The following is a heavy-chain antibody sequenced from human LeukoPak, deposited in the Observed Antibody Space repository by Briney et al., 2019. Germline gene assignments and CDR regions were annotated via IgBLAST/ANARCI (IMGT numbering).Heavy chain of an antibody. CDR2: MNPNSGNT. Sequence: ASVKVSCKASGYTFTSYDINWVRQATGQGLEWMVWMNPNSGNTGYAQKFQDRVTMTRNTSISTAYMELSSLRSEDTAVYYCARVRGSSGWFDPWGQGTLVTVSS. D-gene: IGHD6-6*01. J-gene: IGHJ5*02. CDR3: ARVRGSSGWFDP. V-gene: IGHV1-8*01. CDR1: GYTFTSYD.